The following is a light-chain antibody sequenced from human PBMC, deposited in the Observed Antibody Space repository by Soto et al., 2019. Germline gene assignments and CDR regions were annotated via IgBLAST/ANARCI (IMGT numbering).Light chain of an antibody. J-gene: IGLJ2*01. Sequence: NFMLIQPHSVSESPGKTVTISCTRSSGSIASNYVQWYQQRPGSAPTPVINEDNERPSGVPDRFSGSIDSSSNSASLTISGLKTDDEADYYCQSYHSGNVVFGGGTKLTVL. CDR2: EDN. CDR3: QSYHSGNVV. CDR1: SGSIASNY. V-gene: IGLV6-57*04.